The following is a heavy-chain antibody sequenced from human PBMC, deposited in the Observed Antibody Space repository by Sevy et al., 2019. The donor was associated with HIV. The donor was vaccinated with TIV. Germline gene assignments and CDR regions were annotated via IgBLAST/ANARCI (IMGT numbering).Heavy chain of an antibody. J-gene: IGHJ6*02. D-gene: IGHD2-2*01. Sequence: VSVKVSCKASGYTFTSYGISWVRQAPGQGLEWMGWISAYNGNTNYAQKLQGRVTMTTDTSTGTAYMELRSLRSDDTAVYYCARERRYCSSTSCSHYYYGMDVWGQGTTVTVSS. CDR2: ISAYNGNT. V-gene: IGHV1-18*01. CDR1: GYTFTSYG. CDR3: ARERRYCSSTSCSHYYYGMDV.